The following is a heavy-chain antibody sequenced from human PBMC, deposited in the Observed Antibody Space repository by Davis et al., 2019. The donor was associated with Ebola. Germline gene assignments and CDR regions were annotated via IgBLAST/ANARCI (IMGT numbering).Heavy chain of an antibody. V-gene: IGHV4-38-2*02. CDR2: IHHRGTT. J-gene: IGHJ4*02. Sequence: SETLSLTCTVSGFSISGGYYWGWIRQPPGKGLVWIGSIHHRGTTYYNSSLRRRVTMSLDTSSNQFSLRVTSVTAADTAIYYCARAGMWFGALLWGQGTLVTVSS. CDR1: GFSISGGYY. CDR3: ARAGMWFGALL. D-gene: IGHD3-10*01.